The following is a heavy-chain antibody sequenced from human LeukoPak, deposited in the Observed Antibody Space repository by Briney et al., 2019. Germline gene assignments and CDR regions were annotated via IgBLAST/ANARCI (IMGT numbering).Heavy chain of an antibody. D-gene: IGHD3-16*02. Sequence: ASVKVSCKASGVTFSSYAISWVRQAPGQGLEWMGGIIPIFGTANYAQKFQGRVTITTDESTSTAYMELSSLRSEDTAVYYCARGGYDYVWGSYRHTTTFDYWGQGTLVTVSS. CDR3: ARGGYDYVWGSYRHTTTFDY. J-gene: IGHJ4*02. CDR2: IIPIFGTA. CDR1: GVTFSSYA. V-gene: IGHV1-69*05.